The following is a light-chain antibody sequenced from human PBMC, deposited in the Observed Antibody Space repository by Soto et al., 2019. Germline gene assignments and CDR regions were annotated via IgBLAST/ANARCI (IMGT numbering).Light chain of an antibody. V-gene: IGKV3-15*01. CDR2: GAS. CDR3: QKNNNCPPPP. CDR1: QSVSSN. J-gene: IGKJ2*01. Sequence: EIVMTQSPATLSVSPGERATLSCRASQSVSSNLAWYQQKPGQAPRLLIYGASTRATGIPARFSGSGSGTDFPLTTSSRQSEDFAVYYCQKNNNCPPPPFGQGTKLEIK.